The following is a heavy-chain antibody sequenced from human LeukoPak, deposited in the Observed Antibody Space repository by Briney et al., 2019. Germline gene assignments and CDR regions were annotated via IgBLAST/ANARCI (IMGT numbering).Heavy chain of an antibody. V-gene: IGHV4-59*01. Sequence: SETLSLTCTVSGGSISSYYWSCIRQPPGKGLGWIGYIYYSGSTNYNPSLKSRVTISVDTSKNQFSLKLSSVTAADTAVYYCARITYYDFWSGYPGVSWFDPWGQGTLVTVSS. CDR3: ARITYYDFWSGYPGVSWFDP. CDR2: IYYSGST. J-gene: IGHJ5*02. CDR1: GGSISSYY. D-gene: IGHD3-3*01.